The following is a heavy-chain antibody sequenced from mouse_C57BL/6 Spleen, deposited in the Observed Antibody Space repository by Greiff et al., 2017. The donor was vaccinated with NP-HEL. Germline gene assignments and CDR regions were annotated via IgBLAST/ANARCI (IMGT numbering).Heavy chain of an antibody. V-gene: IGHV1-53*01. CDR3: ARSWGPYYFDY. CDR2: INPSNGGT. J-gene: IGHJ2*01. CDR1: GYTFNSYW. Sequence: QVQLQQPGTELVKPGASVKLSCKASGYTFNSYWMHWVKQRPGQGLEWIGNINPSNGGTNYNAKFKSKATLTVDKSSSTAYMQLSSLTSEDSAVYYCARSWGPYYFDYWGQGTTLTVSS.